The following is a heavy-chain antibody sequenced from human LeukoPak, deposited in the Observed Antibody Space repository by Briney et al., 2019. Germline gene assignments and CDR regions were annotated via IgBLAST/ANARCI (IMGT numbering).Heavy chain of an antibody. CDR2: ISSSSSYR. D-gene: IGHD4-23*01. J-gene: IGHJ3*02. CDR1: GFTFSSYS. CDR3: AKEIVPYGGKSNWDRGAFDI. Sequence: LRLSCAASGFTFSSYSMNWVRQAPGKGLEGVSSISSSSSYRYYADSVKRRFTISRDNAKNSLYLQINSLRAEDTAVYSCAKEIVPYGGKSNWDRGAFDIWGQGTMVTVSS. V-gene: IGHV3-21*04.